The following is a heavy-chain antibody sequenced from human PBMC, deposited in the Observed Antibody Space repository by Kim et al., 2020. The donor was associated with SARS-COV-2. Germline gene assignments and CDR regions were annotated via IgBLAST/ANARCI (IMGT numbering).Heavy chain of an antibody. Sequence: KFQGRVTITADESTSTAYMELSSLRSEDTAVYYCARSTYYYDSSGYRIDYWGQGTLVTVSS. D-gene: IGHD3-22*01. CDR3: ARSTYYYDSSGYRIDY. J-gene: IGHJ4*02. V-gene: IGHV1-69*01.